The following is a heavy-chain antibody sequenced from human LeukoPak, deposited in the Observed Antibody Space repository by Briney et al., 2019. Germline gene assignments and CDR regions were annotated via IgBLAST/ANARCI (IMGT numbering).Heavy chain of an antibody. V-gene: IGHV1-46*01. D-gene: IGHD3-22*01. CDR1: GYTFTSYY. J-gene: IGHJ4*02. CDR3: ARRVGYYDSSGYYCFGY. Sequence: ASVKVSCKASGYTFTSYYMHWVRQAPGQGLEWMGIINPSGGSTSYAQKFQGRVTMTRNTSISTAYMELSSLRSEDTAVYYCARRVGYYDSSGYYCFGYWGQGTLVTVSS. CDR2: INPSGGST.